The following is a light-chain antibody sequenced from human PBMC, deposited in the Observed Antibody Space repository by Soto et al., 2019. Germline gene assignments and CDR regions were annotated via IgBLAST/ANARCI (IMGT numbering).Light chain of an antibody. CDR3: QESYSTTLWT. V-gene: IGKV1-39*01. Sequence: DIQITQSPSSLSPSVGDIVTITCRASQSISRYLHWYQHKPGKAHKLLIYAASSLQSGVPSRFSGSGSGTDFNLTISSLQPEDFATYYCQESYSTTLWTFGQGTKVDI. CDR2: AAS. CDR1: QSISRY. J-gene: IGKJ1*01.